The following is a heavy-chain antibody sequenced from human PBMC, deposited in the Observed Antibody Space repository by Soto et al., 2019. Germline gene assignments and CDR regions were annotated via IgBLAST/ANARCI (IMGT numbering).Heavy chain of an antibody. D-gene: IGHD3-22*01. CDR1: GFTFSSYG. Sequence: TGGSLRLSCAASGFTFSSYGMHWVRQAPGKGLEWVAVIWYDGSNKYYADSVKGRFTISRDNSKNTLYLQMNSLRSEDTAVYYCARDPAYYYDSSGQLYYYGMDVWGQGTTVTVSS. V-gene: IGHV3-33*01. J-gene: IGHJ6*02. CDR3: ARDPAYYYDSSGQLYYYGMDV. CDR2: IWYDGSNK.